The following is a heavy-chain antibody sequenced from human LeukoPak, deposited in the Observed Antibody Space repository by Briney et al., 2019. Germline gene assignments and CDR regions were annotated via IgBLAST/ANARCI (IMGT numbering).Heavy chain of an antibody. V-gene: IGHV4-34*01. Sequence: PLETLSLTCAVYGGSFSGYYWSWIRQPPGKGLEWIGEINHSGSTNYNPSLKSRVTISVDTSKNQFSLKLSSVTAADTAVYYCARGDPDIVVVPAGGYYFDYWGQGTLVTVSS. CDR2: INHSGST. J-gene: IGHJ4*02. CDR1: GGSFSGYY. D-gene: IGHD2-2*01. CDR3: ARGDPDIVVVPAGGYYFDY.